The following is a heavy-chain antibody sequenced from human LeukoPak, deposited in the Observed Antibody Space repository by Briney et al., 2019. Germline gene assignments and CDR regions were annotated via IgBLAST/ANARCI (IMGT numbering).Heavy chain of an antibody. Sequence: GASVKVSCKASGGTFSSYAISWVRQAPGQGLEWMGGIIPIFGTANYAQKFQGRVTITADKSTSTAYMELSSLRSEDTAVYYCARGRIAARTYYFDYWGQGTLVTVSS. J-gene: IGHJ4*02. CDR1: GGTFSSYA. CDR2: IIPIFGTA. D-gene: IGHD6-6*01. CDR3: ARGRIAARTYYFDY. V-gene: IGHV1-69*06.